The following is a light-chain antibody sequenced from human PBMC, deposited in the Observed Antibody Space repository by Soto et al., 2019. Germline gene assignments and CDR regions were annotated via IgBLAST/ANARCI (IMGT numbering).Light chain of an antibody. CDR2: INSDGSH. V-gene: IGLV4-69*01. J-gene: IGLJ2*01. CDR3: QAGGTGMV. Sequence: QPVLTQPPSASASLGASVRLTCTLNSGHSSYAIAWHQQQPEKGPQYLMKINSDGSHSKGGGIPDRFSGSSSGAERYLTISSLQSEDEADYYCQAGGTGMVFGGGTKLTVL. CDR1: SGHSSYA.